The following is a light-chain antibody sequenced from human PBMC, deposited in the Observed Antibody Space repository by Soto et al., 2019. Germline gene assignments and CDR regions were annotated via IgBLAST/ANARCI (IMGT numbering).Light chain of an antibody. CDR3: QQRFDWPKIT. Sequence: EIVLTQSPATLSLSQGEEATLSSGPSQSVSSYLAWYQQKPGQAPRLLIYDASNRATGIPARFSGSGSGTDFTLTISSLEPEDFGVFYCQQRFDWPKITFGQGTRLEIK. CDR1: QSVSSY. V-gene: IGKV3-11*01. CDR2: DAS. J-gene: IGKJ5*01.